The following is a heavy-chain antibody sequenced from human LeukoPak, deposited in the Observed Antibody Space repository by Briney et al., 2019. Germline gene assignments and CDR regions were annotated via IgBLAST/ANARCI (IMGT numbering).Heavy chain of an antibody. CDR3: AKSRPRYYYDSSGYLWPPFDY. CDR2: IKSKTDGGTT. Sequence: PGGSLRLSCAASGFTFSNAWMSWVRQAPGKGLEWVGRIKSKTDGGTTDYAAPVKGRFTISRDDSKNTLYLQMNSLRAEDTAVYYCAKSRPRYYYDSSGYLWPPFDYWGQGTLVTVSS. D-gene: IGHD3-22*01. V-gene: IGHV3-15*01. J-gene: IGHJ4*02. CDR1: GFTFSNAW.